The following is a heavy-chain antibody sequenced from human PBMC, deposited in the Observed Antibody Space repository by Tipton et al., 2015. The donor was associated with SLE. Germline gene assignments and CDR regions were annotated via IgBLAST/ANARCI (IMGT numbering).Heavy chain of an antibody. Sequence: QSGPEVKKPGASVKVSCKTSGYTFTSYGVTWVRQAPGQGLEWMGWISAYNGNTKYAQKIQDRVTITTDTSTFTGYMELRSLRSDDTAVYYCARGSYYDYVWGNYRYDYWGQGTLVTVSS. CDR3: ARGSYYDYVWGNYRYDY. CDR2: ISAYNGNT. CDR1: GYTFTSYG. V-gene: IGHV1-18*01. J-gene: IGHJ4*02. D-gene: IGHD3-16*02.